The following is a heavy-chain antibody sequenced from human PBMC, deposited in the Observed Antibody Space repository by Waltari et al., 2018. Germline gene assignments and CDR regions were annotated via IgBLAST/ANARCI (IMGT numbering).Heavy chain of an antibody. CDR3: AREGMAAATFLKSWDY. CDR1: GYTFTGYL. J-gene: IGHJ4*02. V-gene: IGHV1-2*04. Sequence: QVQLVQSGAEVRKPGASVRVSCKASGYTFTGYLIHWVRQAPGQGLEWMGCINPYNADTKKAQKFQAWVTMTGDTSISTVYMELSRLTSDDTAVYYCAREGMAAATFLKSWDYWGQGTPVTVSS. D-gene: IGHD6-13*01. CDR2: INPYNADT.